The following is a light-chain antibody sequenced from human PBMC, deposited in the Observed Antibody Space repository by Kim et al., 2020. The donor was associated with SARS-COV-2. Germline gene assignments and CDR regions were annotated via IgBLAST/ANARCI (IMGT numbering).Light chain of an antibody. CDR1: SNDIGYYEY. CDR2: DVN. V-gene: IGLV2-14*03. CDR3: SSYTTSATFV. Sequence: QSITVSCIETSNDIGYYEYVSWYQQHSGKAPKLIIFDVNKRPSGVSARFSGSKSGNTASLTISGLQAEDEADYYCSSYTTSATFVFGAGTKVTVL. J-gene: IGLJ1*01.